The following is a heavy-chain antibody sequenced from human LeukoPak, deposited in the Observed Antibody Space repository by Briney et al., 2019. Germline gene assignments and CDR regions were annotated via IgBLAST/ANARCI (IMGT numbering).Heavy chain of an antibody. J-gene: IGHJ4*02. Sequence: ASVKVSCKASGCTFTSYDINWVRQATGQGLEWMGWMNPNSGNTGYAQKFQGRVTMTRNTSISTAYMELSSLRSEDTAVYYCAREMVVAAAGDFDYWGQGTLVTVSS. V-gene: IGHV1-8*01. D-gene: IGHD2-15*01. CDR1: GCTFTSYD. CDR2: MNPNSGNT. CDR3: AREMVVAAAGDFDY.